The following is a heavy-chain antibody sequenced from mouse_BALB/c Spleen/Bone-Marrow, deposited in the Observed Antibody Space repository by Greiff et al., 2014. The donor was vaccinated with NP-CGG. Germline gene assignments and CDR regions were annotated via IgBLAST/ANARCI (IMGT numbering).Heavy chain of an antibody. J-gene: IGHJ2*01. Sequence: QVQLKESGAELVRPGSSVKISCKASGYVFSTYWMNWAKQRPGQGLEWIGQIYPGDGDTNYNGKFKGTATLTADKSSSTAYMQLSSLTSEDSAVYFCARSGYGSSYDYWGQGTTLTVSS. CDR1: GYVFSTYW. CDR2: IYPGDGDT. V-gene: IGHV1-80*01. D-gene: IGHD1-1*01. CDR3: ARSGYGSSYDY.